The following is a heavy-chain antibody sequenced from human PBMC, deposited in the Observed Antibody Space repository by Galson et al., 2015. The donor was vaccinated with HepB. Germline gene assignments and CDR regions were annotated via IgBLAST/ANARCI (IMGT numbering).Heavy chain of an antibody. J-gene: IGHJ6*02. D-gene: IGHD2-15*01. Sequence: LSLTCTVSGGSISSYYWSWIRQPPGKGLEWIGYIYYSGSTNYNPSLKSRVTISVDTSKNQFSLKLSSVTAADTAVYYCARVSCSGGSCNYYYGMDVWGQGTTVTVSS. CDR1: GGSISSYY. V-gene: IGHV4-59*01. CDR2: IYYSGST. CDR3: ARVSCSGGSCNYYYGMDV.